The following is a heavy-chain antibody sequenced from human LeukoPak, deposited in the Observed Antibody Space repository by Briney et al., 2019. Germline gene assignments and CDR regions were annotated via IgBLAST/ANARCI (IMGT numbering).Heavy chain of an antibody. Sequence: SVKLSCKASGGTFSIYANSWVRHAPAQGLEWMGGIIPIFDTANYSQKSQGRVTITTEASTRTAYMELSSMRSEDTAVYYCARSDYGDQRDAFDIWGQGTMVTVSS. V-gene: IGHV1-69*05. CDR1: GGTFSIYA. J-gene: IGHJ3*02. CDR2: IIPIFDTA. D-gene: IGHD4-17*01. CDR3: ARSDYGDQRDAFDI.